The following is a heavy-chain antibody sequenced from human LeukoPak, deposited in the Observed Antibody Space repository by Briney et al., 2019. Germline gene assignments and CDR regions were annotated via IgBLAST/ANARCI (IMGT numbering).Heavy chain of an antibody. CDR3: ARSYCSSSCYAVGAFDI. V-gene: IGHV4-39*01. Sequence: PSETLSLTCTVSGSSISSSTHYWGWIRQPPGKGLEWMGSIYYSGTTYYSPSLKSRVTISVDMSKNQFSLRLSSVTAADTAAYYCARSYCSSSCYAVGAFDIWGQGTVVTVSS. D-gene: IGHD2-2*01. CDR2: IYYSGTT. J-gene: IGHJ3*02. CDR1: GSSISSSTHY.